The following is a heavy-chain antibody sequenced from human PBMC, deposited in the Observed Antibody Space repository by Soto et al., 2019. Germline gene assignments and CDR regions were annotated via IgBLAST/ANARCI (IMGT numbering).Heavy chain of an antibody. CDR2: IDPSDSYT. CDR1: GYSFTSYW. V-gene: IGHV5-10-1*01. Sequence: GESLTIYCTCSGYSFTSYWISWVRQMPGKGLEWMGRIDPSDSYTNYSPSFQGHVTISADKSISTAYLQWSSLKAPDTAMYYCARHFTVTYAFDSWGQGTMVTVSS. D-gene: IGHD4-17*01. J-gene: IGHJ3*02. CDR3: ARHFTVTYAFDS.